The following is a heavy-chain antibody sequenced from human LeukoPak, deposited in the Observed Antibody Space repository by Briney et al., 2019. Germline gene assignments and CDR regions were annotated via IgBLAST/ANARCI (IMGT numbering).Heavy chain of an antibody. D-gene: IGHD1-26*01. CDR2: INPYSGGA. CDR3: ARSSGSYLVHFDY. J-gene: IGHJ4*02. V-gene: IGHV1-2*02. Sequence: ASVKVSCKTSGYTFSDYFIHWVRQAPGQGLEWMGWINPYSGGANFARKFQGRVTMTRDTSTSTVYMELSRLRSDDTAVYYSARSSGSYLVHFDYWGQGTLVTVSS. CDR1: GYTFSDYF.